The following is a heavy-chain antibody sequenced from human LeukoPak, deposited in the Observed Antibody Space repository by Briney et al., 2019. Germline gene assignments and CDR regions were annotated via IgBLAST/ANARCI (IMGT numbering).Heavy chain of an antibody. CDR2: ISYDGSNK. D-gene: IGHD6-19*01. Sequence: GGSLRLSCAASGFTFSSYGMHWVRQAPGKGLEWVAVISYDGSNKYYADSVKGRFTISRDNSKNTLYLQMSSLRAEDTAVYYCAKRSGSGWSDYWGQGTLVTVSS. J-gene: IGHJ4*02. V-gene: IGHV3-30*18. CDR1: GFTFSSYG. CDR3: AKRSGSGWSDY.